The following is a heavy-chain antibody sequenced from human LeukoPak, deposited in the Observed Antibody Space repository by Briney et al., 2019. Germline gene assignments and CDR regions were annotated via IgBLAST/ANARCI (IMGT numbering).Heavy chain of an antibody. D-gene: IGHD2-2*01. CDR2: MNPNSGNT. V-gene: IGHV1-8*01. CDR1: GYTFTSYD. CDR3: ARGVPAVVVPAATDHYYYYYYMDV. Sequence: ASVKVSCKASGYTFTSYDINWVREATGQGLEWMVWMNPNSGNTGYAQKFQGRVTMTRNTSISTAYMELSSLRSEDTAVYYCARGVPAVVVPAATDHYYYYYYMDVWGKGTTVTVSS. J-gene: IGHJ6*03.